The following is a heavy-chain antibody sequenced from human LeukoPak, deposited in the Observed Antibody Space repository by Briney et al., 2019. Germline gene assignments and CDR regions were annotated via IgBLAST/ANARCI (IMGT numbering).Heavy chain of an antibody. V-gene: IGHV1-2*02. J-gene: IGHJ4*02. CDR2: LSPNSGGT. CDR3: ARAYDYGSGSLVDY. Sequence: ASVKVSCKASGYIFTGYYMHCVRQAPGQGLGWVGWLSPNSGGTNYAQKFQGRVTMTRDTSISTAFMELSRLRSDDTAVYYCARAYDYGSGSLVDYWGQGTLVTVSS. CDR1: GYIFTGYY. D-gene: IGHD3-10*01.